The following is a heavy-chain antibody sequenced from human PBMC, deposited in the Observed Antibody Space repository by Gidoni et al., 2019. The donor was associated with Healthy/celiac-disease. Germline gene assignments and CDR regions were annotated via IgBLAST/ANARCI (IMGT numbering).Heavy chain of an antibody. CDR3: ARSRSGQYYFDY. V-gene: IGHV3-33*08. Sequence: QLQLVESGGGVVQPRRSLRLSCAASGFPFSSYGMHCVRQAPGKGLEWVAVIWYDGSNKYYADSVKGRFTIARDNSKNTLYLQMNSLRAEDTAVYYCARSRSGQYYFDYWGQGTLVTVSS. D-gene: IGHD6-19*01. J-gene: IGHJ4*02. CDR2: IWYDGSNK. CDR1: GFPFSSYG.